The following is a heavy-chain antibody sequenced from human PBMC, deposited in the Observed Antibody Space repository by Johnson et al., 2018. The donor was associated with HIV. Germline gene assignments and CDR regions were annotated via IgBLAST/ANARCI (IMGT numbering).Heavy chain of an antibody. J-gene: IGHJ3*02. CDR3: ARARAGDAFDI. V-gene: IGHV3-30*04. Sequence: QMQLVESGGGVVQPGRSLRLSCAASGFNFSNYAMHWVRQAPGKGLEWVAVISYDGSNKYYADSVKGRFTISRDNSKNTLYLQMNSLRAEDTAVYYCARARAGDAFDIWGQGTLVTVSS. D-gene: IGHD6-13*01. CDR1: GFNFSNYA. CDR2: ISYDGSNK.